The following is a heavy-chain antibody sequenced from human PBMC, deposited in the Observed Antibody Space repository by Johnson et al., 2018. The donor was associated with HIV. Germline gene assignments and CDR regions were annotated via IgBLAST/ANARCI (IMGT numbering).Heavy chain of an antibody. Sequence: VQLVESGGGLIQTGGSLRLSCVASGFTVSSNYMNWVRQAPGKGLEWVSGITWNGGGTHYADSVKGRFTISRDNSKNTLYLQMNSLRAEDTAVYYCAKDRGLLDAFDIWGQGTMVTVSS. CDR3: AKDRGLLDAFDI. J-gene: IGHJ3*02. CDR2: ITWNGGGT. V-gene: IGHV3-66*03. CDR1: GFTVSSNY.